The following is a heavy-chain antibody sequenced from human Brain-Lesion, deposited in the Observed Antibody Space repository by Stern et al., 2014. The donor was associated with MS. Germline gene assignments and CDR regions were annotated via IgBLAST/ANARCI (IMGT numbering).Heavy chain of an antibody. CDR3: ARDQRGITIFGVVTDYYYLGMDV. Sequence: VQLVQSGAEVKKPGASVKVSCKTSGYIFTGYYIHWVRQAPGPGLEWMAWINPNTGGTKYAQKFQGRGTMSRDTASSTAYVELSSLTSDDTAVYYCARDQRGITIFGVVTDYYYLGMDVWGQGTTVTVSS. J-gene: IGHJ6*02. D-gene: IGHD3-3*01. CDR1: GYIFTGYY. V-gene: IGHV1-2*02. CDR2: INPNTGGT.